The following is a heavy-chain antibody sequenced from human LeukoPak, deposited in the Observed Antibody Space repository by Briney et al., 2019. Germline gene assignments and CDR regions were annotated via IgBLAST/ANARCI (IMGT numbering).Heavy chain of an antibody. CDR3: ARHLYCSSTSCFLYLFDH. D-gene: IGHD2-2*01. CDR1: GGSISSSSYY. Sequence: KPSETLSLTCTVSGGSISSSSYYWGWIRQPPGKGLEWIGSIYYSGSTYYNPSLKSRVTISVDTSKNQFSLKLSSVTAADTAVYYCARHLYCSSTSCFLYLFDHWGQGTLVTVSS. J-gene: IGHJ4*02. CDR2: IYYSGST. V-gene: IGHV4-39*01.